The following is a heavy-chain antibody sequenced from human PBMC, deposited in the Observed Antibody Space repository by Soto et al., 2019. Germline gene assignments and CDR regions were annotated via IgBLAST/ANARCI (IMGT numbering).Heavy chain of an antibody. CDR1: GGSISSYY. CDR3: GGALDYYGSGSDAFDI. J-gene: IGHJ3*02. CDR2: IYYSGST. V-gene: IGHV4-59*01. D-gene: IGHD3-10*01. Sequence: SETLSLTCTVSGGSISSYYWSWIRQPPGKGLEWIGYIYYSGSTNYNPSLKSRVTISVDTSKNQFSLKLSSVTAADTAVYYCGGALDYYGSGSDAFDIWGQGTMVTVSS.